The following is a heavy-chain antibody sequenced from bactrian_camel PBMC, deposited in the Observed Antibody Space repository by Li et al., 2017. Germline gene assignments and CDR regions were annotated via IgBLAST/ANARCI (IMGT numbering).Heavy chain of an antibody. CDR1: GYTSSSGY. CDR2: INTDGTT. D-gene: IGHD7*01. V-gene: IGHV3S28*01. Sequence: VESGGGSVQAGGSLRLSCAATGYTSSSGYMGWARQAPGKEREFVSAINTDGTTSAADSVKGRFTISQDNAKSTLYLQMNSLEPEDTAMYYCAAHRWACAYQYGGPIWKYWGRGTQVTVS. J-gene: IGHJ4*01. CDR3: AAHRWACAYQYGGPIWKY.